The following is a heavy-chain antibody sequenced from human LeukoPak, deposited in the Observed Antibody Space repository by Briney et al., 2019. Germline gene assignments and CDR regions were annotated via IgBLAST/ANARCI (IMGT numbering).Heavy chain of an antibody. CDR3: ARSQGDFDY. CDR2: IYYSGST. CDR1: GGSISSSSYY. Sequence: SETLSLTCTVSGGSISSSSYYWGWIRQPPGKGLEWIGSIYYSGSTYYNPSLKSRVTISVDTSKNQFSLKLSSVTAADTAVYYCARSQGDFDYWGQGTLVTVSS. J-gene: IGHJ4*02. V-gene: IGHV4-39*07.